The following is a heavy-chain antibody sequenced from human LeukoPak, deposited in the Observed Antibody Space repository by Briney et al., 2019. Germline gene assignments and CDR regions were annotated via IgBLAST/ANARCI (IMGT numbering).Heavy chain of an antibody. D-gene: IGHD6-25*01. Sequence: APVKVSCKASGYIFTSYYIHWVRQAPGQGLEWMGWMNPNNGATNFALRFQGRVTMTRDMSMNTAYMELRRLRSDDTAVYFCARDRGRCFDYWGQGTLVTVSS. CDR2: MNPNNGAT. J-gene: IGHJ4*02. CDR1: GYIFTSYY. CDR3: ARDRGRCFDY. V-gene: IGHV1-2*02.